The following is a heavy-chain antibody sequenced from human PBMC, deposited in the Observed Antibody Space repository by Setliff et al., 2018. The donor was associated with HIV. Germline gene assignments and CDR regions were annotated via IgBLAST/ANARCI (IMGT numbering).Heavy chain of an antibody. D-gene: IGHD5-18*01. CDR3: ARDVKGYIYGSTYWYFDL. CDR1: GFTTSSFS. J-gene: IGHJ2*01. V-gene: IGHV3-74*01. Sequence: GGSLRLSCAASGFTTSSFSMYWVRQAPGKGLVWVSRVNSDGSSTNYADSVKGRFTMSRDNAKDTLYLQMSSLRADDTAIYYCARDVKGYIYGSTYWYFDLWGRGTLVTVSS. CDR2: VNSDGSST.